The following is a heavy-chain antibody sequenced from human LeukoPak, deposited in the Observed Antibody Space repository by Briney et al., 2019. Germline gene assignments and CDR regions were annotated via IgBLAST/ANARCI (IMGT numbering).Heavy chain of an antibody. CDR3: VRSKSPTWYSPFDI. J-gene: IGHJ3*02. D-gene: IGHD2-21*02. V-gene: IGHV3-11*01. Sequence: YYADSVKGRFTISRDNAKNSLYLQMDSLRAEDTAVYYCVRSKSPTWYSPFDIWGQGTMVTVS.